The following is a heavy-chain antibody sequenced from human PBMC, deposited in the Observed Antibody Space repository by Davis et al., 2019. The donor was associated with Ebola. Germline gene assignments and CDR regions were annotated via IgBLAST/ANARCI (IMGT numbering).Heavy chain of an antibody. J-gene: IGHJ6*02. D-gene: IGHD5-12*01. Sequence: PGGSLRLSCAASGFTVSSYYMSWVRQAPGKGLEWVAVIWYDGSNKYYADSMKGRFTISRDNSKNTLYLQMNSLGAEDTAVYYCARESGYSGYHYYYGMDVWGQGTTVTVSS. V-gene: IGHV3-33*08. CDR2: IWYDGSNK. CDR1: GFTVSSYY. CDR3: ARESGYSGYHYYYGMDV.